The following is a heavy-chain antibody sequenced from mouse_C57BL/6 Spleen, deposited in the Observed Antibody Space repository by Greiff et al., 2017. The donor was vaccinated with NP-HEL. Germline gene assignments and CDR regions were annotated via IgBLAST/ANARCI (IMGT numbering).Heavy chain of an antibody. CDR2: INPNNGGT. J-gene: IGHJ1*03. CDR3: ARYGYDRYFDV. CDR1: GYTFTDYN. Sequence: EVQVVESGPELVKPGASVKIPCKASGYTFTDYNMDWVKQSHGKSLEWIGDINPNNGGTIYNQKFKGKATLTVDKSSSTAYMELRSLTSEDTAVYYCARYGYDRYFDVWGTGTTVTVSS. D-gene: IGHD2-2*01. V-gene: IGHV1-18*01.